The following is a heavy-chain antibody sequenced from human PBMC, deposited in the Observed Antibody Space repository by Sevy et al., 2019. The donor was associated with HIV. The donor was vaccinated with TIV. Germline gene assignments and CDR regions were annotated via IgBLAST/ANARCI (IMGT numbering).Heavy chain of an antibody. CDR3: ARDSGTIPYYFDY. J-gene: IGHJ4*02. CDR2: IHYSGST. CDR1: GGSVSSGSYF. D-gene: IGHD1-26*01. Sequence: SETLSLTWTVSGGSVSSGSYFWSWIRQPPGKGLEWIGYIHYSGSTNYNPSLKSRVTISVDTSKNQFSLNLSSVTAADTAVYYCARDSGTIPYYFDYWGQGTLVTVSS. V-gene: IGHV4-61*01.